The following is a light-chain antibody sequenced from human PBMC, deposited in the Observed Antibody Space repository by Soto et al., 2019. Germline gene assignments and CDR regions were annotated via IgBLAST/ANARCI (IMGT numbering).Light chain of an antibody. CDR2: ANF. J-gene: IGLJ2*01. Sequence: QSVLTQPPSVSGAPGQRVTIFCTGSGSNLGAGYDVHWYQQLPGTAPKLLIYANFNRPSGVPDRFSGSKSGTSASLAITGLQAEDEADYYCQSYDSTLSVHMVFGGGTKVTVL. CDR1: GSNLGAGYD. V-gene: IGLV1-40*01. CDR3: QSYDSTLSVHMV.